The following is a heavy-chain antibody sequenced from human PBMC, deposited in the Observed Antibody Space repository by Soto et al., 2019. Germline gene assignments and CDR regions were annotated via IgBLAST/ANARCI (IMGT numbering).Heavy chain of an antibody. J-gene: IGHJ4*02. CDR1: GGSFSGYY. D-gene: IGHD3-9*01. CDR3: ASGLRYDPWLPSLYY. Sequence: SETLSLTCTVYGGSFSGYYCIWIRQPPGKGLEWVGQIKHSGSTNYNPTLKSRVTISVDTSKNQFSLKLSSVTAADTAVYYYASGLRYDPWLPSLYYWAQGTLVTVSS. V-gene: IGHV4-34*01. CDR2: IKHSGST.